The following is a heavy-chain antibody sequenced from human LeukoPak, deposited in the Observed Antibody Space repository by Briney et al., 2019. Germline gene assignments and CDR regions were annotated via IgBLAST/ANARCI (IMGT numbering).Heavy chain of an antibody. V-gene: IGHV4-31*03. CDR2: IYYSGST. J-gene: IGHJ4*02. Sequence: PSQTLSLTCTVSGGSISSGGYYWSWLRQHPGKGLEWIGYIYYSGSTYYNPSLKSRGTISLDTSRNQFSLKLTSVTAADTAVYYCARAGRSWSTGYYFDYWGQGALVTVSS. D-gene: IGHD6-13*01. CDR3: ARAGRSWSTGYYFDY. CDR1: GGSISSGGYY.